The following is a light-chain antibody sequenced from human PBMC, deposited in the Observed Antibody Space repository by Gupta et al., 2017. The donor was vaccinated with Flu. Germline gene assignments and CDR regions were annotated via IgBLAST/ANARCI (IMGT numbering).Light chain of an antibody. CDR2: AAS. V-gene: IGKV1-39*01. Sequence: PSSLSASLGDTVTITCRSSHRIAVYLNWWQQKPGKAPNLLIFAASNLESGVPPRFRGRGSGTEFTLTVSSLQPEDFATYYCQQSYSDSWTFGQGTKVEV. CDR3: QQSYSDSWT. J-gene: IGKJ1*01. CDR1: HRIAVY.